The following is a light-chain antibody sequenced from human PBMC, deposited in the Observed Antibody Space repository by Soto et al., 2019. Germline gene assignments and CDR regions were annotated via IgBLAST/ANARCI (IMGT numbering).Light chain of an antibody. J-gene: IGLJ3*02. V-gene: IGLV4-69*02. Sequence: QPVLTQSPSASASLGASVKVTCTLSSGHSTYAIAWHQQQPEKGPRYLMKVNSDGSHSKGDGIPYRFSGSSSGAERYLTISSLQSEDEADYYCQTWGTGIQVFGGGTKLTVL. CDR3: QTWGTGIQV. CDR1: SGHSTYA. CDR2: VNSDGSH.